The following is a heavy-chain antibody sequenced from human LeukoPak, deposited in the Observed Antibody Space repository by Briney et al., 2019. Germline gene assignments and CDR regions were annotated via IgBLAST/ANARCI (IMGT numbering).Heavy chain of an antibody. J-gene: IGHJ3*02. CDR3: AKDELQYYDFWSGYSNAFDI. Sequence: GGSLRLSCAASGFTFSSYGMHRVRQAPGKGLEWVAFIRYDGSNKYYADSVKGRFTISRDNSKNTLYLQMNSLRAEDTAVYYCAKDELQYYDFWSGYSNAFDIWGQGTMVTVSS. D-gene: IGHD3-3*01. CDR1: GFTFSSYG. CDR2: IRYDGSNK. V-gene: IGHV3-30*02.